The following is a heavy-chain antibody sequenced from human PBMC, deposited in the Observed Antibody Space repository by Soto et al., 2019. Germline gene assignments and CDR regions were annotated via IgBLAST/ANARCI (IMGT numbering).Heavy chain of an antibody. CDR1: GGSISSYY. CDR2: IYYSGST. V-gene: IGHV4-59*01. J-gene: IGHJ4*02. D-gene: IGHD3-22*01. CDR3: ARAYDSSGYHYYYFDY. Sequence: PSETLSLTCTVSGGSISSYYWSWIRQPPGKGLEWIGYIYYSGSTNYNPSLKSRVTISVDTSKNQFSLKLSSVTAADTAVYYCARAYDSSGYHYYYFDYWGQGTLVTVSS.